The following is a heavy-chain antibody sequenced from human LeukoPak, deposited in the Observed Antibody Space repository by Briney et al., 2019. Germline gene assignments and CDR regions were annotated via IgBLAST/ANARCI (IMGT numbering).Heavy chain of an antibody. Sequence: ASVKVSCKASGYTFTGYYMRWVRQAPGQGLEWMGWINPNNGGANYAQKFRGRVTMTRDTSISTFYMELSSLRSDDTAVYYCARDLASNGLYSSGQSHWGQGTLVTVSS. V-gene: IGHV1-2*02. J-gene: IGHJ4*02. CDR2: INPNNGGA. CDR1: GYTFTGYY. CDR3: ARDLASNGLYSSGQSH. D-gene: IGHD3-22*01.